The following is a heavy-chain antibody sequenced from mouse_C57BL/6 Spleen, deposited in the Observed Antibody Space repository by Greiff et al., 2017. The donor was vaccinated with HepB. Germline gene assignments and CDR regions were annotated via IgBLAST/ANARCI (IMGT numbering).Heavy chain of an antibody. J-gene: IGHJ4*01. CDR2: ITHSGET. CDR1: GFPITSGYY. CDR3: AGGSNPYAMDY. V-gene: IGHV12-3*01. Sequence: VMLVESGPGLVKPSQSLFLTCSITGFPITSGYYWIWIRQSPGKPLEWMGYITHSGETFYNPSLQSPISITRETSKNQFFLQLNSVTTEDTAMYYCAGGSNPYAMDYWGQGTSVTVSS. D-gene: IGHD2-5*01.